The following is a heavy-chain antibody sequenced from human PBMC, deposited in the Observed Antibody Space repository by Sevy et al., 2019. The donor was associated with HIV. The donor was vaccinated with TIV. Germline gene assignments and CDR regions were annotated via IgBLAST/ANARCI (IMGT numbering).Heavy chain of an antibody. Sequence: GSLRLSCAASGFTFSSYGMHWVRQAPGKGLEWVAFIRYDGSNKYYADSVKGRFTISRDNSKNTLYLQMNSLRAEDTAVYYCAKDYDILTGYYSYYFDYWGQGTLVTVSS. CDR2: IRYDGSNK. CDR1: GFTFSSYG. D-gene: IGHD3-9*01. CDR3: AKDYDILTGYYSYYFDY. V-gene: IGHV3-30*02. J-gene: IGHJ4*02.